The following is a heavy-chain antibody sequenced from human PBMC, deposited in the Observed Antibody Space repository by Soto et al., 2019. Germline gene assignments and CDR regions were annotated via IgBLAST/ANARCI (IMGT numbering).Heavy chain of an antibody. CDR1: GFTFSDYW. V-gene: IGHV3-74*01. D-gene: IGHD2-8*02. Sequence: EVQLVESGGGLVQPGGSLGLSCTASGFTFSDYWMYWVRQVPGKGLVWVSRISGDGSSTNYADSVKGRSTIARDNAKSTVYLQMYSLRVEDTAVYYCVRGSTAWSGMDYWGQGILVTVS. J-gene: IGHJ4*02. CDR2: ISGDGSST. CDR3: VRGSTAWSGMDY.